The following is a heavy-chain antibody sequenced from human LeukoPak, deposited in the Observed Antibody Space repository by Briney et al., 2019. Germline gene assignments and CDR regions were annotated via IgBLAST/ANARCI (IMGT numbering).Heavy chain of an antibody. CDR3: TRDRDIVLMVYARPPPLNWYFDL. CDR2: IRSKAYGGTT. J-gene: IGHJ2*01. D-gene: IGHD2-8*01. CDR1: GFTFGDYA. Sequence: GGSLRLSCTASGFTFGDYAMSWVRQAPGKGLEWVGLIRSKAYGGTTAYAASVKARFTISRDDSKSIAYLQMNSLKTEDTAVYYCTRDRDIVLMVYARPPPLNWYFDLWGRGTLVTVSS. V-gene: IGHV3-49*04.